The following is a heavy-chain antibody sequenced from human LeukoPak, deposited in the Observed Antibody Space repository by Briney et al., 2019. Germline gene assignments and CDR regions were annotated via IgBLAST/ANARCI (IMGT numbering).Heavy chain of an antibody. CDR2: IFYSGST. V-gene: IGHV4-59*01. J-gene: IGHJ4*02. CDR3: AARYTLDSSGHRIPDY. CDR1: GGSIRSCY. D-gene: IGHD6-19*01. Sequence: PSETLSLTCTVSGGSIRSCYWSWIRQPPGKGLEWIGHIFYSGSTNYNPSLKRRVTISVDTSKNQFSLKLSSVTAADTAVYYCAARYTLDSSGHRIPDYWGQGTLVTVSS.